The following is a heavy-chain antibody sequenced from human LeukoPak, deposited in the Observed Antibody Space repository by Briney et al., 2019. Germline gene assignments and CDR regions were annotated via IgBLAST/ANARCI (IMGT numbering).Heavy chain of an antibody. CDR3: ARDLPDIVVVPAAMMGNWFDP. CDR1: GGTFSSYA. V-gene: IGHV1-69*04. D-gene: IGHD2-2*01. J-gene: IGHJ5*02. Sequence: SVKVSCKASGGTFSSYAISWVRQAPGQGLEWMGRIIPILGIANYAQRFQGRVTITADKSTSTAYMELSSLRSEDTAVYYCARDLPDIVVVPAAMMGNWFDPWGQGTLVTVSS. CDR2: IIPILGIA.